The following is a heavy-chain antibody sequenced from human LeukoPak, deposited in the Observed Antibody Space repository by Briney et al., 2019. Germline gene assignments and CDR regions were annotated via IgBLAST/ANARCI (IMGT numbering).Heavy chain of an antibody. V-gene: IGHV4-59*11. J-gene: IGHJ5*02. CDR2: IYYSGST. Sequence: SETLSFTCTVSGGSISSHYWSWIRQPPGKGLEWIGYIYYSGSTKYNPSLKSRVTISVDTSKNQFSLKLSSVTAADTAVYYCARRNLIYYDFWSGYSRDWFDPWGQGTLVTVSS. CDR1: GGSISSHY. D-gene: IGHD3-3*01. CDR3: ARRNLIYYDFWSGYSRDWFDP.